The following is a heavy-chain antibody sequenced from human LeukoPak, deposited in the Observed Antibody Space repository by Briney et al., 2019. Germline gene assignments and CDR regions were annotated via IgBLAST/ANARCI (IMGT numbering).Heavy chain of an antibody. CDR3: ARGSTNYYDSSGYYRY. D-gene: IGHD3-22*01. Sequence: PGGSLRLSCAASGFTFSSYVMHWVRQAPGKGLERVAVMSYDGSNKNYVDSVKGRFTISRDNSKNTLYLQMNSLRAEDTAVYYCARGSTNYYDSSGYYRYWGQGTLVTVSS. CDR1: GFTFSSYV. J-gene: IGHJ4*02. V-gene: IGHV3-30*04. CDR2: MSYDGSNK.